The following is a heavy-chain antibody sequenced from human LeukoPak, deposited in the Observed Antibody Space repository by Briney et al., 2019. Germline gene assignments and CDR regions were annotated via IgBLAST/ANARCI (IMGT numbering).Heavy chain of an antibody. CDR2: IHSSGST. CDR1: GGSISDYY. CDR3: ARIEGDNSLDY. J-gene: IGHJ4*02. V-gene: IGHV4-59*01. Sequence: SETLSLTCTISGGSISDYYWTWIRQPPGKGLEWIAYIHSSGSTNYNPSLKSRVIISEDTSRSQLSLKLSSVTAADTAVYYCARIEGDNSLDYWGQGTLVTVSS. D-gene: IGHD3-16*01.